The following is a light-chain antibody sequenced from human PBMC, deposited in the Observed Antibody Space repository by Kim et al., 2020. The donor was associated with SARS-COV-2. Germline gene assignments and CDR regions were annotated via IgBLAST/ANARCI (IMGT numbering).Light chain of an antibody. J-gene: IGLJ3*02. CDR1: SSVVGGYIS. CDR2: DVS. V-gene: IGLV2-14*03. Sequence: GHSLTISSAGTSSVVGGYISVSWYQQHPRTTPKLMIYDVSNRPSQVSIRFSGSTSGDTASLSISVRQAEDEAEYYSSSYTRSGTRVFDGGTKLTVL. CDR3: SSYTRSGTRV.